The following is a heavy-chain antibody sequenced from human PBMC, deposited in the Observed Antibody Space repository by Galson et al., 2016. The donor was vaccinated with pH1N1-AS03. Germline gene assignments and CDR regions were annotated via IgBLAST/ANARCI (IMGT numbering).Heavy chain of an antibody. CDR2: IYWDDDQ. V-gene: IGHV2-5*02. J-gene: IGHJ5*02. Sequence: PALVKPTQALTLTCTFSGISLPTSGVGVGWIRQPPGKALEWLALIYWDDDQRYSPSLRTRLTITKDTSKNQVVLTITNVDPVDTATYYCAHTRTLRDWFDAWGQGTLFTVSS. CDR1: GISLPTSGVG. CDR3: AHTRTLRDWFDA.